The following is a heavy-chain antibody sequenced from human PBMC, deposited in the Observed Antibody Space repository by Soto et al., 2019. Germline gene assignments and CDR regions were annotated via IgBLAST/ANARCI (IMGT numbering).Heavy chain of an antibody. V-gene: IGHV1-2*02. Sequence: QVQLVQSGAEVKKPGASVKVSCKASGYTFTGYYMHWVRQAPGQGLEWMGWINPNSGGTNYAQKFQGRVTMTRDTSISTAHMELSRLRSDDTAVYYCARDRRDYGGYAKYYYYYGMDVWGQGTTVTVSS. J-gene: IGHJ6*02. CDR3: ARDRRDYGGYAKYYYYYGMDV. CDR2: INPNSGGT. D-gene: IGHD4-17*01. CDR1: GYTFTGYY.